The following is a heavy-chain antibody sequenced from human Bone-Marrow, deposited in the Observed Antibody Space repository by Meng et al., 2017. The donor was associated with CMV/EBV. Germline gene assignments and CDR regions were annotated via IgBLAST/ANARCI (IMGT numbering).Heavy chain of an antibody. CDR3: ARDFSRMDV. CDR1: GFTFSSYA. CDR2: ISYDGSNK. V-gene: IGHV3-30-3*01. J-gene: IGHJ6*02. Sequence: GESLKISCAASGFTFSSYAMHWVRQAPGKGLEWVAVISYDGSNKYYADSVKGRFTISRDNSKNTLYLQMNSLRAEDTAVYYCARDFSRMDVWRQGTAVTVSS. D-gene: IGHD2/OR15-2a*01.